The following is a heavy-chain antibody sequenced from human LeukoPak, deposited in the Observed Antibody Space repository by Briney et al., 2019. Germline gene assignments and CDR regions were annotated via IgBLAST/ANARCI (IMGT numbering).Heavy chain of an antibody. CDR3: ARVYYDSSGHFEGPDY. D-gene: IGHD3-22*01. CDR2: IYYSGST. J-gene: IGHJ4*02. CDR1: GGSISSGGYY. V-gene: IGHV4-31*03. Sequence: PSQTLSLTCTVSGGSISSGGYYWSWIRQHPGKGLEWIGYIYYSGSTYYNPSLKSRVTISVDTSKNQFSLKLSSVTAADTAVYYCARVYYDSSGHFEGPDYWGQGTLVTVSS.